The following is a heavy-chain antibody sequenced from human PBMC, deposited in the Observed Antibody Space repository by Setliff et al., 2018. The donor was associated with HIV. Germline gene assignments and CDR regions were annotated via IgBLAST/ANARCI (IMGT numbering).Heavy chain of an antibody. D-gene: IGHD5-12*01. J-gene: IGHJ4*02. CDR1: GGSINSNNYY. V-gene: IGHV4-39*07. CDR2: IIHSGSI. Sequence: SETLSLTCTVSGGSINSNNYYWSWIRQPPGKGLEWIGEIIHSGSINYNPSLKSRVTISVDTYNNQFSLNMNSVNAADTAVYYCARGYASGYDAYGYWGQGTLVTVS. CDR3: ARGYASGYDAYGY.